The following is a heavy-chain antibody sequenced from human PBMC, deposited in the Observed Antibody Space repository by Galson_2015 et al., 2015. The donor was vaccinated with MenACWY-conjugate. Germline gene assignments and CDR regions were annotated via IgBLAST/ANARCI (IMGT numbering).Heavy chain of an antibody. V-gene: IGHV3-66*01. CDR2: IYSGDST. D-gene: IGHD6-13*01. CDR1: GFTVSSNY. CDR3: ARESAIAAAGTTYDY. J-gene: IGHJ4*02. Sequence: LRLSCAASGFTVSSNYMSWVRQAPGKGLEWVSIIYSGDSTNYADSVKGRFTISRDHSKNTLYLQMNSLRAEDTAVYYCARESAIAAAGTTYDYWGQGTLVTVSS.